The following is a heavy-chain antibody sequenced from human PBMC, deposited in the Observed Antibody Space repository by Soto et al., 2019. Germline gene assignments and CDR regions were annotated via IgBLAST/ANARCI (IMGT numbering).Heavy chain of an antibody. CDR2: ISSSSSYI. V-gene: IGHV3-21*01. Sequence: GGSLRLSCAASGFTFSSYSMNWVRQAPGKGLEWVSSISSSSSYIYYADSVKGRFTISRDNAKNSLYLQMNSLRAADTAVYYCARLGSGYSSSWYYRDYWGQGTLVTVSS. CDR3: ARLGSGYSSSWYYRDY. D-gene: IGHD6-13*01. CDR1: GFTFSSYS. J-gene: IGHJ4*02.